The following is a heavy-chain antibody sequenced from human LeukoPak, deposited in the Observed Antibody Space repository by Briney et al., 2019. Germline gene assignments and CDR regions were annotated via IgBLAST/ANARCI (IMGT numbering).Heavy chain of an antibody. CDR3: ARGGWYEDY. D-gene: IGHD6-19*01. J-gene: IGHJ4*02. CDR1: GGSISGHY. V-gene: IGHV4-59*11. CDR2: SHDSGST. Sequence: SETLSLTCTASGGSISGHYWSWIRQPPGKGLEWIGYSHDSGSTNYNASLTSRVTLSVDTSKNQFSLKLTSVTAADTAVYYCARGGWYEDYWGQGTLVTVSS.